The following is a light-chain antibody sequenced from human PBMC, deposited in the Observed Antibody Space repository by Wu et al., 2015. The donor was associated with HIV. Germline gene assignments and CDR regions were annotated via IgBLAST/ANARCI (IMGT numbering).Light chain of an antibody. CDR3: LQDYNYPLT. CDR2: ASS. J-gene: IGKJ4*01. V-gene: IGKV1-39*01. CDR1: QNIMGF. Sequence: DTQMTQSPSSLSASVGDRVTITCRASQNIMGFLNWYQQKPGKAPELLIYASSYLQNGVPPRFSGSGSGTDFSLTISSLQPEDFATYYCLQDYNYPLTFGGGTKVDIK.